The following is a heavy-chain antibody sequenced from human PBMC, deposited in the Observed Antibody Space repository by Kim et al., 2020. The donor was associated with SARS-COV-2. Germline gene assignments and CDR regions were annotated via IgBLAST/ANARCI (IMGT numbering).Heavy chain of an antibody. CDR1: GASISSCSC. D-gene: IGHD3-22*01. CDR2: VDHSGTT. Sequence: SETLSLTCVVSGASISSCSCWCWVRQPPGKGLEWIGEVDHSGTTSYNVSLKSRVTISVDKSKNQFSLRLNSVSAADTAVYYCARGVSSAWTLRAWFDPWGQGTLVTVPP. V-gene: IGHV4-4*02. J-gene: IGHJ5*02. CDR3: ARGVSSAWTLRAWFDP.